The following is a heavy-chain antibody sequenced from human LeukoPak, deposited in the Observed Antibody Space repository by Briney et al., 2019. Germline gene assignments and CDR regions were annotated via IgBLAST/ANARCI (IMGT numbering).Heavy chain of an antibody. CDR1: GYTFTSYD. Sequence: ASVKVSCKASGYTFTSYDINWVRQATGQGLEWMGWMNPNSGNTGYAQKFQGRVTMTRNTSISTAYMELSSLRSDDTAVYYCASCSTIFGVVIHYYGMDVWVQGTTVTVSS. V-gene: IGHV1-8*01. J-gene: IGHJ6*02. CDR2: MNPNSGNT. CDR3: ASCSTIFGVVIHYYGMDV. D-gene: IGHD3-3*01.